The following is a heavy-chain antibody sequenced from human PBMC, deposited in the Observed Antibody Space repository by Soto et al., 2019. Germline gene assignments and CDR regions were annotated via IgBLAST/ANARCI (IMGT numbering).Heavy chain of an antibody. V-gene: IGHV4-30-4*01. J-gene: IGHJ4*02. Sequence: KSXETLSLTCTFSVVSISSGDYYCSWIRQPPWKGLEWIGYMYYSGRTFYNPSLKSRVTISVDTSKNQFSLKLRSVTAADTAVYYCARSGGGQEVTQRLWGQGTLVNVS. CDR3: ARSGGGQEVTQRL. CDR2: MYYSGRT. CDR1: VVSISSGDYY. D-gene: IGHD3-16*01.